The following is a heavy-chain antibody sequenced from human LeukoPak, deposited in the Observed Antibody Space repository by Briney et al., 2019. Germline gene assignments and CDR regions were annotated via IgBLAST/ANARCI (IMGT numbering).Heavy chain of an antibody. CDR2: ISADGGSA. J-gene: IGHJ4*02. CDR1: GFTFANYA. CDR3: ARDRNFPRDQFDY. D-gene: IGHD4-11*01. Sequence: GGSLRLSCAASGFTFANYAMSWVRQAPGKGLEWVSAISADGGSAWYAGSVRGRSTISRDNSKNTVYLQMKSLGAEDTAVYFCARDRNFPRDQFDYWGQGTLVTVSS. V-gene: IGHV3-23*01.